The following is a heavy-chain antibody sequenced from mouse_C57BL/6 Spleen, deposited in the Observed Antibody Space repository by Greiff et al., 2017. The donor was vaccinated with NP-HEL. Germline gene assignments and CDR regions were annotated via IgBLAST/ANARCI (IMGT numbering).Heavy chain of an antibody. CDR3: ARWYYGSSYEYAMDY. CDR2: IYPGDGDT. CDR1: GYAFSSSW. Sequence: QVQLQQSGPELVKPGASVKISCKASGYAFSSSWMNWVKQRPGKGLEWIGRIYPGDGDTNYNGKFKGKATLTADKSSSTAYMQLSSLTSEDSAVYCCARWYYGSSYEYAMDYWGQGTSVTVSS. D-gene: IGHD1-1*01. J-gene: IGHJ4*01. V-gene: IGHV1-82*01.